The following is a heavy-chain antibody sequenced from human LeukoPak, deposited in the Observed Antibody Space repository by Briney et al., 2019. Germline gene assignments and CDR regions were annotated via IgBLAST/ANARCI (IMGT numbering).Heavy chain of an antibody. CDR2: IRYDGSNK. V-gene: IGHV3-30*02. CDR3: AKVGNYYGSGSYYGSWYMDV. Sequence: PGGSLRLSCAASGFTFSSYAMSWVRQAPGKGLEWVAFIRYDGSNKYYADSVKGRFTISRDNSKNTLYLQTNSLRAEDTAVYYCAKVGNYYGSGSYYGSWYMDVWGKGTTVTVSS. D-gene: IGHD3-10*01. J-gene: IGHJ6*03. CDR1: GFTFSSYA.